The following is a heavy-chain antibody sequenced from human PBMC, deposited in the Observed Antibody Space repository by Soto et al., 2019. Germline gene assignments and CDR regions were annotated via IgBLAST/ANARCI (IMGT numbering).Heavy chain of an antibody. D-gene: IGHD3-3*01. CDR2: TSYDGSNT. CDR1: GFIFSRHG. J-gene: IGHJ6*02. V-gene: IGHV3-30*18. Sequence: QGQLVESGGGVVQPGTSLRLSCAASGFIFSRHGMHWVRQAPGKGLEWVAFTSYDGSNTYYADSVKGRFTISRDNPKNTLILQMNSLIPNDTALYFCAKDRGSYDIWSGTQRYYAMDVWGQGATVTVSS. CDR3: AKDRGSYDIWSGTQRYYAMDV.